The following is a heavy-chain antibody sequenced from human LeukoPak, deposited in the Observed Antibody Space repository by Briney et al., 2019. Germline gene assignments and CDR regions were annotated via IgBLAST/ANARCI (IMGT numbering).Heavy chain of an antibody. D-gene: IGHD3-10*01. V-gene: IGHV5-10-1*01. CDR1: GYTLTELS. CDR3: ARHPRGGGMDV. J-gene: IGHJ6*04. CDR2: IDPSDSYT. Sequence: GASVKVSCKVSGYTLTELSMHWVRQAPGKGLEWMGRIDPSDSYTNYSPSFQGHVTISADKSISTAYLQWSSLKASDTAMYYCARHPRGGGMDVWGKGTTVTVSS.